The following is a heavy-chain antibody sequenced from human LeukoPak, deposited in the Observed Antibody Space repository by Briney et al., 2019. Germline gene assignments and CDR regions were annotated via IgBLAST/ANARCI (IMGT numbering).Heavy chain of an antibody. CDR1: GYSFTAYW. D-gene: IGHD2-15*01. Sequence: GESLKISCKGSGYSFTAYWIAWVRQMPGEGLEWMGIVYPGDSETRYSPSFQGQVTISADKSITNAYLQWGSLKALDTAMYYCARTQMGYCSGGTCYLSYWGQGTLVTVSS. CDR3: ARTQMGYCSGGTCYLSY. J-gene: IGHJ4*02. CDR2: VYPGDSET. V-gene: IGHV5-51*01.